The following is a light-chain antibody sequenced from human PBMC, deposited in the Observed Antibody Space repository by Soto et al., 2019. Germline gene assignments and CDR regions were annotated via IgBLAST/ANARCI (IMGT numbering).Light chain of an antibody. V-gene: IGLV6-57*04. J-gene: IGLJ3*02. CDR3: QSYDSSNWV. CDR2: EDN. Sequence: NFMLTQPHSVSESPGKTVTISCTRSSGSIASNYVQWYQQRPGSAPTTVLYEDNQRPSGVPDRFSGSIDSSSNSASLTISGLKTEDEADYYCQSYDSSNWVFGGGTKVTVL. CDR1: SGSIASNY.